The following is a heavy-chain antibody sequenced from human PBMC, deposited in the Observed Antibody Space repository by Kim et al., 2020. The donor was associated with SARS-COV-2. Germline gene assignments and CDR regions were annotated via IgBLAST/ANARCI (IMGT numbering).Heavy chain of an antibody. V-gene: IGHV1-18*04. CDR1: GYSFSNFG. CDR3: AREGIKEGAGLDY. Sequence: ASVKVSCKASGYSFSNFGITWVRQAPGQGLKWMGWISGFNGNTYYAQNLQGRVTLTADTSTTTVDMELNSLRPDDTAVYYCAREGIKEGAGLDYWGQGTLITVSS. D-gene: IGHD1-26*01. CDR2: ISGFNGNT. J-gene: IGHJ4*02.